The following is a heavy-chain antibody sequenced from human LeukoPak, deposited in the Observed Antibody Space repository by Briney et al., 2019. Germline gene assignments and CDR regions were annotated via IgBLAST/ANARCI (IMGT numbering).Heavy chain of an antibody. J-gene: IGHJ4*02. CDR3: ARGPIYSGYYHYYFDY. V-gene: IGHV4-34*01. D-gene: IGHD3-22*01. CDR1: GGSFSGYY. CDR2: INHSGST. Sequence: KTSETLSLTCAVYGGSFSGYYWSWIRQPPGKGLEWIGEINHSGSTNYNPSLKSRVTISVDTSKNQFSLKLSSVTAADTAVYYCARGPIYSGYYHYYFDYWGQGTLVTVSS.